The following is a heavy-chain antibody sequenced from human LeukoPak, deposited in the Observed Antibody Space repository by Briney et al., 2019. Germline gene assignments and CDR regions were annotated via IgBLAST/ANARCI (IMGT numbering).Heavy chain of an antibody. D-gene: IGHD6-13*01. CDR1: GFTFSDYY. CDR2: ISSSGSTI. J-gene: IGHJ4*02. Sequence: GGSLRLSCAASGFTFSDYYMSWIRQAPGKGLEWVSYISSSGSTIYYADSVKGRFTISRDNAKNSLYLQMNSLRAEDTAVYYCAKSWYHGIYYFDYWGQGTLVTVSS. V-gene: IGHV3-11*01. CDR3: AKSWYHGIYYFDY.